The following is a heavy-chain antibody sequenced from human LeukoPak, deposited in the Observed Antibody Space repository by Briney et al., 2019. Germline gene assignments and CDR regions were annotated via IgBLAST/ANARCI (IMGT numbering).Heavy chain of an antibody. Sequence: PGGSLRLSCAASGFTFSSYAMSWVRQAPGKGLEWVSAISGSGGDTYYADSVKGRFTISRDNSKNTLYLQMNSLRAEDTALYYRARDTYSYGSPSDYWGQGTLVTVSS. J-gene: IGHJ4*02. CDR1: GFTFSSYA. D-gene: IGHD5-18*01. CDR3: ARDTYSYGSPSDY. CDR2: ISGSGGDT. V-gene: IGHV3-23*01.